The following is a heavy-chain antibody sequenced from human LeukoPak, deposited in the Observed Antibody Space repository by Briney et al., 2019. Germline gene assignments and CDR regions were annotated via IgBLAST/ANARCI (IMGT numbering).Heavy chain of an antibody. CDR3: AKLVGVAPTDY. CDR2: ISGSGGST. CDR1: GFTFSSYA. Sequence: GGSLRLSCAASGFTFSSYAMSWVRQAPGKGLEWVSAISGSGGSTYYADSVKGRFTVSRDNSKNTLYLQMNSLRAEDTAVYCCAKLVGVAPTDYWGQGTLVTVSS. V-gene: IGHV3-23*01. D-gene: IGHD2-15*01. J-gene: IGHJ4*02.